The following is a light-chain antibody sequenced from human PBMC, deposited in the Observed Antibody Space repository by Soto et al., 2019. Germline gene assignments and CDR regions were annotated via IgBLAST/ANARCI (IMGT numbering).Light chain of an antibody. CDR3: SSYTSSSTPYV. CDR2: EVM. V-gene: IGLV2-14*01. Sequence: QSALTQPASVSGSPGQSITISCTGTSSDVGGYNYVSWYQQHPGKAPKLMMYEVMKRPSGVSNRFSGSKSGNTASLTISGLQAEDEADYYCSSYTSSSTPYVFGSGTKVTVL. CDR1: SSDVGGYNY. J-gene: IGLJ1*01.